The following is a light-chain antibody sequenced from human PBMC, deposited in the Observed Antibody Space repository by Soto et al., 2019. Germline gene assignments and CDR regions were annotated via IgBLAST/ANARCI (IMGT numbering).Light chain of an antibody. CDR3: QEYSLWTLT. CDR1: QSVSNN. CDR2: GAS. J-gene: IGKJ4*01. V-gene: IGKV3-15*01. Sequence: EIVMTQSPATLSASPGERATLSCRVSQSVSNNLAWYQQKAGQPHRLLIYGASTRATGIPARFSGSGSGTEFSLTISSLQSEDFAVYFCQEYSLWTLTFGGGTKVDIX.